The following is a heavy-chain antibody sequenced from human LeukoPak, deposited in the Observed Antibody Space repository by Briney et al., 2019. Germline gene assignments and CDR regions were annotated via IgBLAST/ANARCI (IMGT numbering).Heavy chain of an antibody. D-gene: IGHD2-15*01. CDR1: GFTFSSYA. CDR3: AKDPSGHCSGGSCYSAFDI. V-gene: IGHV3-23*01. Sequence: PGGSLRLSCAASGFTFSSYAMSWVRQAPGKGLEWVSAISGSGGSTYYADSVKGRFTISRDNSKNTLYLQMNSLRAEDTAVYYCAKDPSGHCSGGSCYSAFDIWGQGTMVTVSS. J-gene: IGHJ3*02. CDR2: ISGSGGST.